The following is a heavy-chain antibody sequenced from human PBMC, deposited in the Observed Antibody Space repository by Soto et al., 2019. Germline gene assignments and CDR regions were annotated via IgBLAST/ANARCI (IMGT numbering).Heavy chain of an antibody. CDR3: ASPLDTTMVTGLGY. D-gene: IGHD5-18*01. CDR2: IKPGGGST. CDR1: GYTFTNYY. J-gene: IGHJ4*02. V-gene: IGHV1-46*01. Sequence: QVQLVQSGAEVKKPGASVKVSCKASGYTFTNYYMHWVRQAPGQGLEWMGIIKPGGGSTTYAQKFQGRVTMNRDTSTSTVYMELRSLRYEDTAVYYCASPLDTTMVTGLGYWGQGTLVTVSS.